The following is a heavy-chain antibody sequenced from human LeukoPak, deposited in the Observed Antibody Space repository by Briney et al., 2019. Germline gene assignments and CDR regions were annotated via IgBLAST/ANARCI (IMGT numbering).Heavy chain of an antibody. Sequence: ASVKVSCKASGYTFTSYYMHWVRQAPGQGLEWMGIINPSGGSTSYAQKFQGRVTMTRDTSTSTVYMELSSLRSEDTAVYYCARGPFNDIVVVVAAPFDPWGQGTLVTVSS. J-gene: IGHJ5*02. CDR1: GYTFTSYY. D-gene: IGHD2-15*01. V-gene: IGHV1-46*01. CDR2: INPSGGST. CDR3: ARGPFNDIVVVVAAPFDP.